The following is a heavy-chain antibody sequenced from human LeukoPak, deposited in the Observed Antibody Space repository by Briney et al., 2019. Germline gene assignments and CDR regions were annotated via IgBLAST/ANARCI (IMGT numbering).Heavy chain of an antibody. D-gene: IGHD4-23*01. V-gene: IGHV1-46*01. Sequence: ASVKVSCKASGYTFTSYYMHWVRQAPGQGLEWMGIINPSGGSTSYAQKFQGWVTMTRDTSISTAYMELARLRSDDTAVYYCARGYGGLHYYYFNMDLWGKGTTVTVS. CDR3: ARGYGGLHYYYFNMDL. CDR1: GYTFTSYY. J-gene: IGHJ6*03. CDR2: INPSGGST.